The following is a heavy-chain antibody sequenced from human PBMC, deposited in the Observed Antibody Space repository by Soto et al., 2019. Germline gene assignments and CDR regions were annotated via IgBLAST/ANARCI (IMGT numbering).Heavy chain of an antibody. CDR1: GFSFSSYA. CDR2: ISARGGSS. V-gene: IGHV3-23*01. J-gene: IGHJ4*02. CDR3: AKGSIEYSASVDN. D-gene: IGHD5-12*01. Sequence: EVQLLESGGGLVQPGGSLRLSCAASGFSFSSYAMVWVRQAPGKGLEWVSVISARGGSSYFADSVKGRFTNSRDNSKNVLSLEMNSLRAEDTAIYFCAKGSIEYSASVDNWGQGTLVLVSS.